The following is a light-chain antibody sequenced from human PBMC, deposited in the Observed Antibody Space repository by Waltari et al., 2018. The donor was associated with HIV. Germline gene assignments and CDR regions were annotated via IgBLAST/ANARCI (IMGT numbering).Light chain of an antibody. J-gene: IGKJ4*01. V-gene: IGKV3-20*01. CDR2: GAS. CDR1: QSITNSY. Sequence: EIVLTQSPGTLSLSPGERATISCRASQSITNSYLAWYQQKPGQAPRLLIYGASSRATGIPDRFSGSGSGTDFTLTISRLEPEDFAVYYCQQYGSSPPLTFGGGTKVEIK. CDR3: QQYGSSPPLT.